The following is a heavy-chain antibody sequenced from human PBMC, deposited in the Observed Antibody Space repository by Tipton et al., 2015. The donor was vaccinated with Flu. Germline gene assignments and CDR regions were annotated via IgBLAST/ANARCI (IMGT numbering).Heavy chain of an antibody. Sequence: LRLSCTVSGGSMSSFYWTWIRQPAGKGLEWIGRMYVSGSTKYNPSLKSRVTMSVDTSKNQFSLRLSSVTAADTAVYYCARGSGSGTDVTFYFWGQGTLVTVSS. CDR3: ARGSGSGTDVTFYF. V-gene: IGHV4-4*07. CDR2: MYVSGST. CDR1: GGSMSSFY. D-gene: IGHD3-10*01. J-gene: IGHJ4*02.